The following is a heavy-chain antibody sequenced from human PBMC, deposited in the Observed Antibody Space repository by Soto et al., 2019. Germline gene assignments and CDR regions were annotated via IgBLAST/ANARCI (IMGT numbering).Heavy chain of an antibody. CDR1: GGSVSSGSYY. D-gene: IGHD6-19*01. Sequence: ETLSLTCTVSGGSVSSGSYYWSWIRQPPGKGLEWIGYIYYSGSTNYNPSLKSRVTISVDTSKNQFSLKLSSVTAADTAVYYCARVRRYGIAVAGTFDYWGQGTLVTVSS. CDR3: ARVRRYGIAVAGTFDY. J-gene: IGHJ4*02. V-gene: IGHV4-61*01. CDR2: IYYSGST.